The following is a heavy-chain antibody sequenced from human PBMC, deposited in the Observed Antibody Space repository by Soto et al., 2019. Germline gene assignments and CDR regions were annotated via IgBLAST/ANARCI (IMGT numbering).Heavy chain of an antibody. CDR2: INSDGSST. Sequence: EVQLVESGGGLVQPGGSLRLSCAASGFTFSSYWMHWVRQAPGKGLVWVSRINSDGSSTSYAASVKGRFTISRDNAKNTLYLQMNSLRAEDTAVYYCVRTSLVVAAATREDYWGQGNLVTVSS. CDR3: VRTSLVVAAATREDY. CDR1: GFTFSSYW. J-gene: IGHJ4*02. D-gene: IGHD2-15*01. V-gene: IGHV3-74*01.